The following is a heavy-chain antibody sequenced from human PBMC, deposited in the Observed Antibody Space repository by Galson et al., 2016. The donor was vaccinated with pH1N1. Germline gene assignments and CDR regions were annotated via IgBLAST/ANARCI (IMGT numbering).Heavy chain of an antibody. Sequence: QSGAEVKKPGESLKISCKASGYSFTDYWIGWVRQMTGKGLGWMGIIFPGDSDTRYSPSFQGQVTISADKSINTAYLQWSSLKASDTAIYYCARLQGSGFDSWGQGTLVTVST. CDR3: ARLQGSGFDS. CDR2: IFPGDSDT. J-gene: IGHJ4*02. V-gene: IGHV5-51*03. D-gene: IGHD1-26*01. CDR1: GYSFTDYW.